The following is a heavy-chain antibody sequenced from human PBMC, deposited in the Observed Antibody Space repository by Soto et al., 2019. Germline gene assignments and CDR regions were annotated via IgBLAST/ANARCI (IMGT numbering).Heavy chain of an antibody. V-gene: IGHV2-70*01. CDR3: ARTVVGATHYYYYYGMDV. Sequence: SGTTLVNPTQTLTLTCTFSGFSLSTSGMCVSWIRQPPGKALEWLALIDWDDDKYYSTSLKTRLTISKDTSKNQVVLTMTNMDPVDTATYYCARTVVGATHYYYYYGMDVWGQGTTVTVSS. D-gene: IGHD1-26*01. CDR1: GFSLSTSGMC. CDR2: IDWDDDK. J-gene: IGHJ6*02.